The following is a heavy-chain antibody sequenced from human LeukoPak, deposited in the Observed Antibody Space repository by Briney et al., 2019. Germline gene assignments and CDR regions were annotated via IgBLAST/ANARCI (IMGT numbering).Heavy chain of an antibody. CDR2: IYTSGST. D-gene: IGHD2-2*02. CDR3: ARDVSGPAAIDWFDP. CDR1: GGSISSGSYY. V-gene: IGHV4-61*02. Sequence: SETLSLTCTVSGGSISSGSYYWSWIRQPAGKGLEWIGRIYTSGSTNYNPSLKSRVTISVDTSKNQFSLKLSSVTAADTAVYYCARDVSGPAAIDWFDPWGQGTLVTVSS. J-gene: IGHJ5*02.